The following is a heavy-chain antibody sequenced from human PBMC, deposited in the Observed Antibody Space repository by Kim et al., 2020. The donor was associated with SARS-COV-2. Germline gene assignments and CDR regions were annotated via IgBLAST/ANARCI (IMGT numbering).Heavy chain of an antibody. CDR3: ARGSQDIVVVPAYDY. V-gene: IGHV1-69*01. J-gene: IGHJ4*02. Sequence: QKCQGRVTITADESTSTAYMELSSLRSEDTAVYYCARGSQDIVVVPAYDYWGQGTLVTVSS. D-gene: IGHD2-2*01.